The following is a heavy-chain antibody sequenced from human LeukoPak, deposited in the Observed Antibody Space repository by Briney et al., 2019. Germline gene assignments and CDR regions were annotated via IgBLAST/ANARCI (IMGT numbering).Heavy chain of an antibody. D-gene: IGHD3-3*01. V-gene: IGHV3-21*01. CDR3: ASGAGFWSGPNWFDP. J-gene: IGHJ5*02. CDR2: ISSSSSYI. CDR1: AFTFSSYS. Sequence: PGGSLRLSCAASAFTFSSYSMNWVRQAPGKGLEWVSSISSSSSYIYYADSVKGRFTISRDNAKNSLYLQMNSLRAEDTAVYYCASGAGFWSGPNWFDPWGQGTLVTVSS.